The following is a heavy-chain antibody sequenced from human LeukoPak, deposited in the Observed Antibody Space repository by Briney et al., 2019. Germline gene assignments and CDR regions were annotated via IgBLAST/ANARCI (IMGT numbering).Heavy chain of an antibody. J-gene: IGHJ6*03. CDR2: INPSGGTT. D-gene: IGHD3-9*01. CDR3: ARGGLGNYDILTGNYKYYYYMDV. V-gene: IGHV1-46*01. Sequence: ASVKVSCKASGYTLTSYYIHWVRQAPGQGLEWMGKINPSGGTTTNAPTFLGRLTMTRDTSTNTVYMELSSLRSEDTAVYYCARGGLGNYDILTGNYKYYYYMDVWGEGTTVTVSS. CDR1: GYTLTSYY.